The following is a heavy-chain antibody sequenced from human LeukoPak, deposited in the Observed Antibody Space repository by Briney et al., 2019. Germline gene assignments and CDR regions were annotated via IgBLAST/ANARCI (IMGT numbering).Heavy chain of an antibody. J-gene: IGHJ4*02. D-gene: IGHD3-10*01. CDR2: MNPNSDNT. CDR1: GYIFTSYD. Sequence: ASVKVSCKASGYIFTSYDINWVRQATGQGLEWMGWMNPNSDNTGYAQKFQGRVTMTRNTSISTAYMELSSLRSEDTAVYYCARGPHYFGSGSYAYWGQGTLVTVSS. CDR3: ARGPHYFGSGSYAY. V-gene: IGHV1-8*01.